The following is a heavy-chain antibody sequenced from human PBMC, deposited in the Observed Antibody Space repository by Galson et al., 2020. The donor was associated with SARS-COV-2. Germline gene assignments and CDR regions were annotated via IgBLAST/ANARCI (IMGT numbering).Heavy chain of an antibody. J-gene: IGHJ5*02. V-gene: IGHV1-18*04. D-gene: IGHD3-16*01. CDR1: GYIFTSYP. CDR2: INTYNGHT. CDR3: ARTFDYRDFNLNWVDP. Sequence: GESLKISCTASGYIFTSYPITWVRQAPGQGLEWMGWINTYNGHTNYAQKLQGRVTMTTEKSTNTVAMELRSLRSDDTAVYYCARTFDYRDFNLNWVDPWGQGTLVTVSS.